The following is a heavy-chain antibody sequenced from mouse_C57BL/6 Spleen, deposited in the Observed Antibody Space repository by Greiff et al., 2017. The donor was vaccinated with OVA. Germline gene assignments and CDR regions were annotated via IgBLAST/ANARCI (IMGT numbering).Heavy chain of an antibody. CDR3: ARDAESNPFDY. CDR2: ISDGGSYT. Sequence: EVKVVESGGGLVKPGGPLKLSCAASGFTFSSYAMSWVRQTPEKRLAWVATISDGGSYTYYPDNVKGRFTISRDTAKNNLYLQMSHLKSEDTAMDYCARDAESNPFDYWGQGTTLTVSS. J-gene: IGHJ2*01. CDR1: GFTFSSYA. V-gene: IGHV5-4*01. D-gene: IGHD2-5*01.